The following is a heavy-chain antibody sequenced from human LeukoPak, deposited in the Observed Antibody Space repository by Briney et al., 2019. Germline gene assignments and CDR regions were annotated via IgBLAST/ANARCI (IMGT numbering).Heavy chain of an antibody. V-gene: IGHV3-7*01. D-gene: IGHD1-7*01. CDR1: GFTFSNCW. CDR2: IKQDGSEK. Sequence: GGSLGLSCAASGFTFSNCWMSWVRQAPGKGLEWVANIKQDGSEKYYVNSVKGRFTISRDNAKNSLYLQMNSLRAEDTAIYYCAREDDWNYVDYWGQGTLVTVSS. CDR3: AREDDWNYVDY. J-gene: IGHJ4*02.